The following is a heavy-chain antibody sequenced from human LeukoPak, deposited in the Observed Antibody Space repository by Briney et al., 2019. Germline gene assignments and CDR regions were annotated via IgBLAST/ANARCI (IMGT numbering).Heavy chain of an antibody. CDR1: GFTFSSYS. D-gene: IGHD6-13*01. CDR3: ASGIRGSSWFPFDY. CDR2: ISSSSSYI. J-gene: IGHJ4*02. V-gene: IGHV3-21*01. Sequence: GGSLRLSCAASGFTFSSYSMNWVRQAPGKGLEWVSSISSSSSYIYYADSVKGRFTISRDNAKNSLYLQMNSLRAEDTAVYYCASGIRGSSWFPFDYWGQGTLVTVSS.